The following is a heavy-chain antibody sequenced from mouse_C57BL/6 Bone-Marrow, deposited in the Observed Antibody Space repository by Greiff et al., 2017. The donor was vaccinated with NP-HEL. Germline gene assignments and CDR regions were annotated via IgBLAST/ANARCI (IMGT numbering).Heavy chain of an antibody. V-gene: IGHV5-16*01. Sequence: EVKLMESEGGLVQPGSSMKLSCTASGFTFSDYYMAWVRQVPEKGLEWVANINYDGSSTYYLDSLKSRFIISRDNAKNILYLQMSSLKSEDTATYYCARHITTVAYFDYWGQGTTLTVSS. CDR3: ARHITTVAYFDY. D-gene: IGHD1-1*01. CDR2: INYDGSST. J-gene: IGHJ2*01. CDR1: GFTFSDYY.